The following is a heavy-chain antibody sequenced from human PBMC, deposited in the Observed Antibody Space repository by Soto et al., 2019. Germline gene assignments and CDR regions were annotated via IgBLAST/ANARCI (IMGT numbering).Heavy chain of an antibody. V-gene: IGHV3-9*01. CDR3: AKSTGGHANGMDV. D-gene: IGHD2-8*02. CDR1: GFTFDEYG. J-gene: IGHJ6*02. CDR2: ISWNSGTI. Sequence: EVQLVESGGGLVQPGRSLRLSCGASGFTFDEYGMHWVRQAPGKGLEWVSGISWNSGTIGYEDSVKGRFTISRDNXKNSLYLQMSSLSAEDTAWYYCAKSTGGHANGMDVWGQGTTVTVSS.